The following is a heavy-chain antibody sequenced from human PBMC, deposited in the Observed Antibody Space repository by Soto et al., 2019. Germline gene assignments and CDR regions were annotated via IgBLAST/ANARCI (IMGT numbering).Heavy chain of an antibody. J-gene: IGHJ5*02. V-gene: IGHV4-39*01. CDR3: ARHSRSRYYDTSGPLGDWFDP. Sequence: SETLSLTCTVSGGSISSSSYYWGWIRQPPGKGLEWIGSIYYSGSTYYNPSLKSRVTISVDTSKNQFSLKLSSVTAADTAVYYCARHSRSRYYDTSGPLGDWFDPWGQGTLVTVSS. CDR2: IYYSGST. D-gene: IGHD3-22*01. CDR1: GGSISSSSYY.